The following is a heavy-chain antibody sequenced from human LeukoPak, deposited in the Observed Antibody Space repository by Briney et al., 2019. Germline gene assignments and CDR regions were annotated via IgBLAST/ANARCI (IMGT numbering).Heavy chain of an antibody. Sequence: GGSLRLSCKGSGYSFTSYWIGWVRQMPGKGLEWMGIIYPGDSDTRYSPSFQGQVTISADKSISTAYLQWSSLKASDTAMYYCARHPGGIAVAGTGFDCWGQGTLVTVSS. CDR1: GYSFTSYW. D-gene: IGHD6-19*01. CDR3: ARHPGGIAVAGTGFDC. J-gene: IGHJ4*02. V-gene: IGHV5-51*01. CDR2: IYPGDSDT.